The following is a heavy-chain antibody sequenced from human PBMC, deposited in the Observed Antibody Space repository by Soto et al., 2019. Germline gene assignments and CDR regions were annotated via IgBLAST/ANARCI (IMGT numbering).Heavy chain of an antibody. D-gene: IGHD2-15*01. Sequence: PSETLSFTCTVSGGSISSSSYYWGWIRQPPGKGLEWIGSIYYSGSTYYNPSLKSRVTISVDTSKNQFSLKLSSVTAADTAVYYCYVVVAATRYNWFDPWGQGTLVTVSS. V-gene: IGHV4-39*01. CDR1: GGSISSSSYY. J-gene: IGHJ5*02. CDR3: YVVVAATRYNWFDP. CDR2: IYYSGST.